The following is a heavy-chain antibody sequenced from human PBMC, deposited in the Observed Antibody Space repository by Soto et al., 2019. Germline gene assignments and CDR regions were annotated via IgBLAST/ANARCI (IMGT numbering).Heavy chain of an antibody. J-gene: IGHJ4*02. CDR2: IYYSGNT. CDR1: GGSISSGYY. CDR3: ARRVCSGGSCLYYFDY. D-gene: IGHD2-15*01. Sequence: SETLSLTCTVSGGSISSGYYWSWIRQYPGKGLEWIGYIYYSGNTYYNPSLKSRVSISLDTSKSQFSLKLDSVTAADTAVYYCARRVCSGGSCLYYFDYWGQGTLVTVSS. V-gene: IGHV4-31*03.